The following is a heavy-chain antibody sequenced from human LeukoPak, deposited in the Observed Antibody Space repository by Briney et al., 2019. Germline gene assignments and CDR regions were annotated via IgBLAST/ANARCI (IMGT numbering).Heavy chain of an antibody. Sequence: PSETLSLTCAVYGGSFSGYYWSWIRQPPGKGLEWIGGINHSGSTNYNPSLKSRVTISVDTSKNQFSLKLSSVTAADTAVYYCARGLPIRESYFDYWGQGTLVTVSS. D-gene: IGHD3-10*01. CDR2: INHSGST. CDR1: GGSFSGYY. CDR3: ARGLPIRESYFDY. V-gene: IGHV4-34*01. J-gene: IGHJ4*02.